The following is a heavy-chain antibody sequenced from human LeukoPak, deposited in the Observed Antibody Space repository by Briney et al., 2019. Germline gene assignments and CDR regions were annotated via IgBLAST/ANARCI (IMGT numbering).Heavy chain of an antibody. V-gene: IGHV3-23*01. CDR2: ISGSGGST. D-gene: IGHD5-18*01. J-gene: IGHJ5*02. CDR1: GFTFSSYA. CDR3: AKDGIVDTAMVNWFDP. Sequence: PGASLRLSCAASGFTFSSYAMSWVRQAPGKGLEWVSAISGSGGSTYYADSVKGRFTISRDNSKNTLYLQMNSPRAEDTAVYYCAKDGIVDTAMVNWFDPWGQGTLVTVSS.